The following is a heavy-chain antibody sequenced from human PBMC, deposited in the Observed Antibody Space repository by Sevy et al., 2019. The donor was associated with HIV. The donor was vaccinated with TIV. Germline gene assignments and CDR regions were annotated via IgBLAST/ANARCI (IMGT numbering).Heavy chain of an antibody. CDR3: AGDSGAYYYDSSGYCDY. D-gene: IGHD3-22*01. Sequence: GGSLRLSCAASGFTFSSYAMHWVRQAPGKGLEWVAVISYDGSNKYYADSVKGRFTISRDNSKNTLYLQMNSLRAEDTAGYYCAGDSGAYYYDSSGYCDYWGQGTLVTVSS. CDR2: ISYDGSNK. J-gene: IGHJ4*02. CDR1: GFTFSSYA. V-gene: IGHV3-30-3*01.